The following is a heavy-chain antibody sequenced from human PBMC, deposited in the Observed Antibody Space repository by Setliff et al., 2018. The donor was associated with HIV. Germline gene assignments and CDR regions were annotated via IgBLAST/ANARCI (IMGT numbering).Heavy chain of an antibody. Sequence: LSLTCSVSGASINSGSYYWTWIRQHPGKGLEWIGYIYYSWSTYYNPSLKSRLAMSLDTSSNQFSLKLRSVTAADTAVYCCLRLYRGSSTKEKSDSWGQGVLVTVS. V-gene: IGHV4-31*03. CDR3: LRLYRGSSTKEKSDS. J-gene: IGHJ4*02. CDR1: GASINSGSYY. CDR2: IYYSWST. D-gene: IGHD2-2*01.